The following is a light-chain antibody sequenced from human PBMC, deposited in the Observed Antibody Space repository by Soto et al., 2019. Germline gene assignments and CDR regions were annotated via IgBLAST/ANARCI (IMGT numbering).Light chain of an antibody. V-gene: IGLV2-11*01. Sequence: QSALTQPRSVSGSPGQSVTISCTGTSSDVGGYNYVSWYQQYAGKTPKLLIYDVSKRPSGVPDRFSGSKSGNTASLSISGLQAEDEADYYCCSYAGTYTEVFGGETKLTVL. CDR2: DVS. CDR1: SSDVGGYNY. J-gene: IGLJ2*01. CDR3: CSYAGTYTEV.